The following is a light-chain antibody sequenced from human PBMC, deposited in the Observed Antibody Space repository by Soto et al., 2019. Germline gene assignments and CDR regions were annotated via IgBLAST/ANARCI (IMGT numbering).Light chain of an antibody. CDR3: QQYGSSPPEKT. J-gene: IGKJ1*01. CDR1: QSVGSN. CDR2: GSS. Sequence: MRLTQSPATLPLSPVEKSTLSCGAGQSVGSNLAWLHQKPGQAPRLLIYGSSTRATGVPDRFSGSGSGTDFTLTISRLEPEDFAVYYCQQYGSSPPEKTFGQGTKVDIK. V-gene: IGKV3-20*01.